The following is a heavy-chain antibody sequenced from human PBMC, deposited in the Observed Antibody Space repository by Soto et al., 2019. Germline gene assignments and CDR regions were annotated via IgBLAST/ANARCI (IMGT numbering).Heavy chain of an antibody. J-gene: IGHJ6*02. CDR3: ARLEQKQGAGDYCDGLYV. D-gene: IGHD6-13*01. Sequence: SVKVSCKASGGTFSSYAISWVRQAPGQGLEWMGGIIPIFGTANYAQKFQGRVMITADESTSTAYMELSSLRSEDTAAYYCARLEQKQGAGDYCDGLYVWARGISDTVS. CDR1: GGTFSSYA. V-gene: IGHV1-69*13. CDR2: IIPIFGTA.